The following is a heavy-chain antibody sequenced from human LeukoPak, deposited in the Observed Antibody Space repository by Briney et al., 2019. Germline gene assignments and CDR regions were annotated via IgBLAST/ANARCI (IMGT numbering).Heavy chain of an antibody. Sequence: PGRSLRLSCAASGFTFGSYAMHWVRQAPGKGLEWVAVISYDGSNKYYADSVNGRFTISRDNSKNTLYLQMNSLRAEDTAVYYCARGDYGDSYYYYYYMDVWGKGTTVTVSS. J-gene: IGHJ6*03. V-gene: IGHV3-30*01. CDR2: ISYDGSNK. D-gene: IGHD4-17*01. CDR1: GFTFGSYA. CDR3: ARGDYGDSYYYYYYMDV.